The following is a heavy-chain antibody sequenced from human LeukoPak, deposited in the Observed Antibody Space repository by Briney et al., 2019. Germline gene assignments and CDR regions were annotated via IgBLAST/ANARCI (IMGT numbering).Heavy chain of an antibody. D-gene: IGHD3-16*01. J-gene: IGHJ4*02. V-gene: IGHV3-23*01. CDR1: GVTNYA. Sequence: GGSLRLSCAVSGVTNYAISWVRQAPGKGLEWVSVISGSGGSTYYADSVKGRFTISRDTSDNTIYLQMNSLRADDTAVCYCATSPRVTLYVMGDFAYWGQGTLVNVSS. CDR2: ISGSGGST. CDR3: ATSPRVTLYVMGDFAY.